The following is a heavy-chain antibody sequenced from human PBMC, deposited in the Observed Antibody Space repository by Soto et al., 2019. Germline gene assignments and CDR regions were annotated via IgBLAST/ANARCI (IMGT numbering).Heavy chain of an antibody. D-gene: IGHD2-15*01. J-gene: IGHJ3*02. CDR1: GGSISSSSYY. CDR2: IYYSGRT. Sequence: QLQLQESGPGLVKPSETLSLTCTVSGGSISSSSYYWGWIRQPPGKGLEWIGTIYYSGRTYYNPSLKSRVTISVDTSKNQCSLKLSSVTAADTAVFYCARHLVAEDAFDIWGQGTMVTVSS. V-gene: IGHV4-39*01. CDR3: ARHLVAEDAFDI.